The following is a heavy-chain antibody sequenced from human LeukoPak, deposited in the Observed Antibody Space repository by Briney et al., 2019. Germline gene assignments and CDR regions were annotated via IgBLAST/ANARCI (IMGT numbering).Heavy chain of an antibody. CDR3: ARRYCSGGSCYVYYFDY. J-gene: IGHJ4*02. CDR1: GFTFSSYA. V-gene: IGHV3-48*04. Sequence: GGSLRLSCAASGFTFSSYAMSWVRQAPGKGLEWVSYISSSGSTIYYADSVKGRFTISRDNAKNSLYLQRNSLRAEDTAVYYCARRYCSGGSCYVYYFDYWGQGTLVTVSS. CDR2: ISSSGSTI. D-gene: IGHD2-15*01.